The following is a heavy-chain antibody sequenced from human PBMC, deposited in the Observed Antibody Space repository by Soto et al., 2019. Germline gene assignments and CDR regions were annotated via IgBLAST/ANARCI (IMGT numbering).Heavy chain of an antibody. V-gene: IGHV1-2*02. CDR3: ARGWGTSWFDS. CDR1: GYRFTDNY. CDR2: MNSNSGGT. J-gene: IGHJ5*01. D-gene: IGHD7-27*01. Sequence: ASVKVSCKASGYRFTDNYIHWVRQAPGQGLEWMGWMNSNSGGTKYEQKFQDRVMMTRDTSISTAYMELRRLMSDDTAVHYCARGWGTSWFDSWGKRALVTVAS.